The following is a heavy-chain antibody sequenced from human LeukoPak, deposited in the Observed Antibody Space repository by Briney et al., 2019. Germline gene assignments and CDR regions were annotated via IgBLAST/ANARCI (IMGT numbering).Heavy chain of an antibody. D-gene: IGHD2-2*02. CDR1: GFTFSSCA. J-gene: IGHJ3*02. CDR2: ISGSGGST. V-gene: IGHV3-23*01. CDR3: AKSYCSSTSCYTEAFDI. Sequence: GGSLRLSCAASGFTFSSCAMSWVRQAPGKGLEWVSAISGSGGSTYYADSVKGRFTISRDNSKNTLYLQMNSLRAEDTAVYYCAKSYCSSTSCYTEAFDIWGQGTMVTVSS.